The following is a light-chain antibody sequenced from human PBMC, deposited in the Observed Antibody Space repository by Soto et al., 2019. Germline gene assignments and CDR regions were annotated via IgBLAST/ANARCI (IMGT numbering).Light chain of an antibody. V-gene: IGLV2-14*03. CDR2: DVA. J-gene: IGLJ1*01. CDR3: VSYTSSTTYV. Sequence: QSVLTQPASVSDSPGQSTTISCTGTSSDVGGSNFVSWYQQHPGKPPKLIIYDVANRPSGVSNRFSGSKSGSTASLIISRLQTEDEADYYCVSYTSSTTYVFGTGTKVTVL. CDR1: SSDVGGSNF.